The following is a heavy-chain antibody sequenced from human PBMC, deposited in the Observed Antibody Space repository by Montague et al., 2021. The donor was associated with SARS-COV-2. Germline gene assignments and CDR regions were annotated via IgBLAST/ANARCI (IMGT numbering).Heavy chain of an antibody. J-gene: IGHJ6*03. D-gene: IGHD3-3*01. CDR3: ARDSPHFDFWRGHYGDKYYMDI. V-gene: IGHV4-61*02. Sequence: TLSLTCTVSGDSITSKTHYWDWVRQPAGKGLEWIGRLLTSGATNFNPSLKSRLTISRDTSKNEFYLKLSSVTAADTAVYYCARDSPHFDFWRGHYGDKYYMDIWGKGTTSPSP. CDR2: LLTSGAT. CDR1: GDSITSKTHY.